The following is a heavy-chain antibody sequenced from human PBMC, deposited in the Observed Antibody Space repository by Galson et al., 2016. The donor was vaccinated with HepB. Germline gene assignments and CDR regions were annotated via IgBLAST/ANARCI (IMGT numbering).Heavy chain of an antibody. D-gene: IGHD3-10*01. Sequence: SLRLSCAASGFTASDTSMTWVRQAPGQGLEWISLIYSGGSTYYADSVKGRFTISRDDSKNMVYLKMNSLRVEDTSVYYCARGKDKWYDYLIFWVQGTLVTVSS. CDR2: IYSGGST. CDR1: GFTASDTS. V-gene: IGHV3-53*01. CDR3: ARGKDKWYDYLIF. J-gene: IGHJ1*01.